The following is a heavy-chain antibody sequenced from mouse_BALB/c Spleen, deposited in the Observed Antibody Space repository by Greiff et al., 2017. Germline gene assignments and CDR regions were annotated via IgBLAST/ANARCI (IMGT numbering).Heavy chain of an antibody. CDR2: IDPETGGT. D-gene: IGHD2-4*01. CDR1: GYTFTDYE. Sequence: QVQLQQSGAELVRPGASVTLSCKASGYTFTDYEMHWVKQTPVHGLEWIGAIDPETGGTAYNQKFKGKATLTADKSSSTAYMELRSLTSEDSAVYYCTREGYDYDLDYWGQGTTLTVSS. J-gene: IGHJ2*01. V-gene: IGHV1-15*01. CDR3: TREGYDYDLDY.